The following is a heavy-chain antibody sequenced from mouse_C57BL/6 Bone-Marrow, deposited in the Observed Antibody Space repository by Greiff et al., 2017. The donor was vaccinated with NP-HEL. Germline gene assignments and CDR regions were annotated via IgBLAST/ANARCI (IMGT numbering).Heavy chain of an antibody. J-gene: IGHJ2*01. V-gene: IGHV5-9-1*02. CDR2: ISSGGDDI. CDR1: GFTFSSYA. CDR3: TREHSYYFAY. Sequence: EVQRVESGEGLVKPGGSLKLSCAASGFTFSSYAMSWVRQTPEKRLEWVAYISSGGDDIYYADTVKGRFTISRDNARNTLYLQMSSLKSEDTAMYYCTREHSYYFAYWGQGTTLTVSS.